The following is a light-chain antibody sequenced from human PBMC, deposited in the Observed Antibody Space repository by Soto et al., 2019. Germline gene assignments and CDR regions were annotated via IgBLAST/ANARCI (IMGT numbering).Light chain of an antibody. Sequence: EIVLTQSPGTLSLSPGERATLSCRASQSVSSSYFAWYQQKPGQAPRLLIYGASSTATGIPATFSGSGSGTDFTLTISRLEPEDFAVYYCQRYGSTPPITFGQGTQLEIK. V-gene: IGKV3-20*01. CDR2: GAS. CDR1: QSVSSSY. J-gene: IGKJ5*01. CDR3: QRYGSTPPIT.